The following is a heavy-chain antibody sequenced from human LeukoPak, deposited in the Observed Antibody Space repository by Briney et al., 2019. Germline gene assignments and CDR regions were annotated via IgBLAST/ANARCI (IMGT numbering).Heavy chain of an antibody. CDR3: AILPGYSSSWYEVDY. CDR1: GFTFSSYA. J-gene: IGHJ4*02. D-gene: IGHD6-13*01. CDR2: ISGSGGST. Sequence: GGSLRLSCAASGFTFSSYAMSWVRQAPGKGLEWVSGISGSGGSTYYADSVKGRFTISRDNSKNTLYLQMNSPRAEDTAVYYCAILPGYSSSWYEVDYWSQGTLVTVSS. V-gene: IGHV3-23*01.